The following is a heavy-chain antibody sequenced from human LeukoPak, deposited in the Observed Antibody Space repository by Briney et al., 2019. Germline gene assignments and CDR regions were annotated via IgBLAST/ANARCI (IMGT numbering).Heavy chain of an antibody. CDR1: GFTFNTYS. V-gene: IGHV3-48*04. CDR3: ARGRPYYFGY. J-gene: IGHJ4*02. CDR2: IISGSTTI. Sequence: GGSLRLSCAASGFTFNTYSMNWVRQAPGKGLEWLSYIISGSTTIYYADSVKGRFTISRDNAKNSLYLQINSLRAEDTAVYYCARGRPYYFGYWGQGTLVTVSS.